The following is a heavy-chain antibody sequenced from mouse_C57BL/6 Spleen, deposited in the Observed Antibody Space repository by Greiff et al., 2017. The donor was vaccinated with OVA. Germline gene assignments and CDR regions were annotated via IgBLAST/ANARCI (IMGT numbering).Heavy chain of an antibody. CDR1: GFTFSSYG. D-gene: IGHD2-3*01. CDR3: TRRGYYTFDY. Sequence: VQLKESGGDLVKPGGSLKLSCAASGFTFSSYGMSWVRQTPDKRLEWVATISSGGSYTYYPDSVKGRFTISRDNAKNTLYLQMSSLKSEDTAMYYCTRRGYYTFDYWGQGTTLTVSS. CDR2: ISSGGSYT. J-gene: IGHJ2*01. V-gene: IGHV5-6*01.